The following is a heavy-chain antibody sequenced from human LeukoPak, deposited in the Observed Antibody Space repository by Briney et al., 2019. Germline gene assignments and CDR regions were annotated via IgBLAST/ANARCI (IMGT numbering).Heavy chain of an antibody. CDR3: ARDLLPTEGFDY. Sequence: DSVKGRFTIPRDDAKNSLYLQMNSLRVEDTALYYCARDLLPTEGFDYWGQGTLVTVSS. V-gene: IGHV3-20*03. D-gene: IGHD4-11*01. J-gene: IGHJ4*02.